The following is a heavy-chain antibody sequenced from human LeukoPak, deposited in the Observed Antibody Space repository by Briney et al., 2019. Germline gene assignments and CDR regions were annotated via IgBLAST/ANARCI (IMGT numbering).Heavy chain of an antibody. CDR2: ISWNSGSI. J-gene: IGHJ5*02. D-gene: IGHD4-23*01. CDR1: GFTFDDYA. V-gene: IGHV3-9*01. Sequence: PGGSLRLSCAASGFTFDDYAMHWVRQAPGKGLEWVSGISWNSGSIGYADSVKGRFTISRDNAKNSLYLQMNSLRAEDTALYYCAKDTGYGGNSGNWFDPWGQGTLVTVSS. CDR3: AKDTGYGGNSGNWFDP.